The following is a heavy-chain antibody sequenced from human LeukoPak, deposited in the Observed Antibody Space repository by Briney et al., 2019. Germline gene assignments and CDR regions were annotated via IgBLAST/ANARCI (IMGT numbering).Heavy chain of an antibody. CDR2: ISYDGSNK. CDR3: ARALTRGNYFDY. J-gene: IGHJ4*02. Sequence: GGSLRLSCAASGFTFSSYAMHWVRQAPGKGLEWVAVISYDGSNKYYADSVKGRFTISRDNSKNTLYLQMNSLRAEDTAVYYCARALTRGNYFDYWGQGTLVTVSS. V-gene: IGHV3-30-3*01. D-gene: IGHD7-27*01. CDR1: GFTFSSYA.